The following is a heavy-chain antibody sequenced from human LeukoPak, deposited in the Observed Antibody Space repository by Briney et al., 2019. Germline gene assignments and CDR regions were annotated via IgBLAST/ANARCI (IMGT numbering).Heavy chain of an antibody. CDR1: GFAFSNYA. D-gene: IGHD6-13*01. V-gene: IGHV3-23*01. CDR3: AKLAGDWQQLPY. Sequence: PGGSLRPSCAASGFAFSNYAISSVRQAPGKGLEWVSSISDSGDRTYYADSVKGRFTISRDNSRNTLYLQMTSLGAEDTAIFYCAKLAGDWQQLPYWGQGTLVTVSS. CDR2: ISDSGDRT. J-gene: IGHJ4*02.